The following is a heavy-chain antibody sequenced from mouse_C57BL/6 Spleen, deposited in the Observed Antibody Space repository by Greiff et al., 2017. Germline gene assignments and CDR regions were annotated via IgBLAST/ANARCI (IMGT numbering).Heavy chain of an antibody. J-gene: IGHJ3*01. CDR3: ARDGYAWFAY. V-gene: IGHV1-82*01. D-gene: IGHD2-2*01. CDR1: GYAFSSSW. Sequence: VQLKESGPELVKPGASVKISCKASGYAFSSSWMNWVKQRPGKGLEWIGRIYPGDGDTNYNGKFKGKATLTADKSSSTAYMQLSSLTSEDSAVYFCARDGYAWFAYWGQGTLVTVSA. CDR2: IYPGDGDT.